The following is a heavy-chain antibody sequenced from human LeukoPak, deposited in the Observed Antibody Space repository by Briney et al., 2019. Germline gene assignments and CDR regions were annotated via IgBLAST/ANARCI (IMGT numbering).Heavy chain of an antibody. J-gene: IGHJ3*02. CDR1: GGTFSSYA. CDR3: ARARLDDCSSTSCYAWYSGYDRIDAFDI. V-gene: IGHV1-69*13. CDR2: IIPIFGTA. D-gene: IGHD2-2*01. Sequence: SVKVSCKASGGTFSSYAISWVRQAPGQGLEWMGGIIPIFGTANYAQKFQGRVTITADESTSTAYMELSSLRSEDTAVYYCARARLDDCSSTSCYAWYSGYDRIDAFDIWGQGTMVTVSS.